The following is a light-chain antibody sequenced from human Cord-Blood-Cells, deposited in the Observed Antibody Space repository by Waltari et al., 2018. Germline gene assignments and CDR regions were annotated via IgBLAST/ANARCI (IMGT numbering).Light chain of an antibody. J-gene: IGLJ2*01. CDR3: SSYTSSSTFVV. Sequence: QSALTQPASVSGSPGQSTPISCTGTSSDVGGYNHVSWYQQHPGKAPKLMIYDVSNRPSGVSNRFSGSKSGNTASLTISGLQAEDEADYYCSSYTSSSTFVVFGGGTKLTVL. CDR1: SSDVGGYNH. CDR2: DVS. V-gene: IGLV2-14*01.